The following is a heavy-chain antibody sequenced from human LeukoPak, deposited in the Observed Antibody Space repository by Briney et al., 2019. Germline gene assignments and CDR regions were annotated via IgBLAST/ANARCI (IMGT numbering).Heavy chain of an antibody. Sequence: QPGGSLRLSCAASGFSFSSNGMNWVRQAPGKGLEWVSYISSGSGTIYYADSVKGRFTISRDNAKNSLYLQMNSLRAEDSAVYYCAKYSSSSSFDYWGQGTLVTVSS. CDR2: ISSGSGTI. CDR3: AKYSSSSSFDY. D-gene: IGHD6-6*01. V-gene: IGHV3-48*04. CDR1: GFSFSSNG. J-gene: IGHJ4*02.